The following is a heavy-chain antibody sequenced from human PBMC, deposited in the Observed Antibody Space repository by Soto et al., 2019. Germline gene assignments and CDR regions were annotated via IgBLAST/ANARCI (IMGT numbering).Heavy chain of an antibody. CDR1: GFTFSYYW. D-gene: IGHD1-26*01. CDR2: IHSDGSST. CDR3: ARGDRGAFDI. J-gene: IGHJ3*02. Sequence: EGQLVESGGGLVQPGESLRLSCAASGFTFSYYWMNWVRQAPGKGLVWVSRIHSDGSSTTYADSVKGRFTISRDNARNTVYLQMNSLRVEDTAVYYCARGDRGAFDIWGQGTVVTVSS. V-gene: IGHV3-74*01.